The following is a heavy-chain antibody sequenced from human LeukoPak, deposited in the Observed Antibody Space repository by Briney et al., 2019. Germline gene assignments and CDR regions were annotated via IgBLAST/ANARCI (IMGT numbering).Heavy chain of an antibody. CDR3: AKEGMGSEATTADGAFDI. J-gene: IGHJ3*02. D-gene: IGHD1-26*01. V-gene: IGHV4-59*12. Sequence: KTSETLSLTCTVSGGSISVYHWSWIRQPPGKGLEWIGYLYDTGITNYNPSPKSRVTISVDTFENQISLKLSSVTAADTAVYFCAKEGMGSEATTADGAFDIWGQGTTVTVSS. CDR2: LYDTGIT. CDR1: GGSISVYH.